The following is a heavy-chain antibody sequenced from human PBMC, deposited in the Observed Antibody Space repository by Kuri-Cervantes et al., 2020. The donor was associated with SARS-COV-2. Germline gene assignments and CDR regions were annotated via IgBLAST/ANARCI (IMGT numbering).Heavy chain of an antibody. V-gene: IGHV1-58*02. CDR3: AGGEYCSGGSCLFDY. D-gene: IGHD2-15*01. CDR2: IVVGSGNT. Sequence: VSCKASGFTFTSSAMQWVRQARGQRLEWIGWIVVGSGNTNYAQKFQERVTITRDMSTSTAYMELSSLRSEDTAVYYCAGGEYCSGGSCLFDYWGQGTLVTVSS. J-gene: IGHJ4*02. CDR1: GFTFTSSA.